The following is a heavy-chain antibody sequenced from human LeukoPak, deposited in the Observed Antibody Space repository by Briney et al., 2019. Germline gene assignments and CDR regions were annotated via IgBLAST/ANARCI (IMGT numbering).Heavy chain of an antibody. D-gene: IGHD5-18*01. CDR2: IIPILGIA. CDR1: GGTFSSYT. Sequence: ASVKVSCKASGGTFSSYTISWVRQAPGHGLEWMGRIIPILGIANYAQKFQGRVTITADKSTSTAYMELSSLRSEDTAVYYCARVLNTAMVRGYNSFDPWGQGTLVTVSS. CDR3: ARVLNTAMVRGYNSFDP. J-gene: IGHJ5*02. V-gene: IGHV1-69*02.